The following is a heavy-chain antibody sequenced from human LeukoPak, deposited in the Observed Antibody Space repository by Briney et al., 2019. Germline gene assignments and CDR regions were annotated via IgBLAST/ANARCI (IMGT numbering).Heavy chain of an antibody. CDR3: ARSSIIAAAGPYYFDY. J-gene: IGHJ4*02. V-gene: IGHV1-69*06. D-gene: IGHD6-13*01. CDR1: GGTFSSYA. Sequence: GASAKVSCKASGGTFSSYAISWVRQAPGRGLEWMGGIIPIFGTANYAQKFQGRVTITADKSTSTAYMELSSLRSEDTAVYYCARSSIIAAAGPYYFDYWGQGTLVTVSS. CDR2: IIPIFGTA.